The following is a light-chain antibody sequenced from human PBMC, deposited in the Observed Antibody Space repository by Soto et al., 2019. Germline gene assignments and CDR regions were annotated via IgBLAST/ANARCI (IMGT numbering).Light chain of an antibody. V-gene: IGKV1-12*01. CDR3: HQASSCPLT. CDR1: QVISSW. J-gene: IGKJ4*01. Sequence: DIQMTQSPSSVSASVGDTVTITCRASQVISSWLAWYQHKPGRAPKLLIYKASNLQPGVPSRLSGSGSEADYTFTLTIRNLQPEDFATYYCHQASSCPLTFGGGTKVEIK. CDR2: KAS.